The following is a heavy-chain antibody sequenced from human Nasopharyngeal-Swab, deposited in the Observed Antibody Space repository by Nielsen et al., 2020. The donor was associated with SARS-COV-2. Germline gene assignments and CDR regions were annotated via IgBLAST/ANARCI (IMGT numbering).Heavy chain of an antibody. V-gene: IGHV1-2*02. CDR2: INPHSRGT. Sequence: ASVKVSCKASGYTLTGYYMHWVRQAPGQGLEWMGWINPHSRGTKYAQKFQGRVTMTSDTSINTAYMELRRLRSDDTAVYYCARDDYGDYGYFGHWGRGTLVTVSS. CDR1: GYTLTGYY. J-gene: IGHJ4*02. CDR3: ARDDYGDYGYFGH. D-gene: IGHD4-17*01.